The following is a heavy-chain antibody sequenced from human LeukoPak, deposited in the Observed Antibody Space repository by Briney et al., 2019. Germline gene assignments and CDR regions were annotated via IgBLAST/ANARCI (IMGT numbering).Heavy chain of an antibody. CDR3: VRMTVLSGESHPGWFEH. J-gene: IGHJ5*02. Sequence: GGSLRLSCDASGLNVSTIYMWWVRQSPGRGLEWVSVIHTDGSTYYADSVKGRFTISRDTSKNTLFLQMNSLRAAGTALYYCVRMTVLSGESHPGWFEHWGQGTLLTVSA. CDR2: IHTDGST. CDR1: GLNVSTIY. V-gene: IGHV3-53*03. D-gene: IGHD2-21*01.